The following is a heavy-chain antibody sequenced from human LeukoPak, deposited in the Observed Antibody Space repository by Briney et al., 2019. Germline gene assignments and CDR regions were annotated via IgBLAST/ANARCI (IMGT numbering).Heavy chain of an antibody. D-gene: IGHD2-2*01. CDR3: AKDQYCTSTSCYVGY. V-gene: IGHV3-23*01. CDR2: INVSGGST. Sequence: GGSLRLSCAASGFTFSNYAMSWVRQAPGKGLEWVSGINVSGGSTFYADSVRGRFTVSRDNSKNTLYLQMNSLRAEDTAVYYCAKDQYCTSTSCYVGYWGQGTLVTVSS. J-gene: IGHJ4*02. CDR1: GFTFSNYA.